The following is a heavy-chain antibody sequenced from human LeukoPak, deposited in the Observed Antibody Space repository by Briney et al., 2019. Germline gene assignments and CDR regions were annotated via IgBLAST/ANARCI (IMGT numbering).Heavy chain of an antibody. V-gene: IGHV3-21*01. Sequence: KPGGSLRLSCAASGFTFSSYSMNWVRPAPGEGLEWVSSISSSSSYIYYADSVKGRFTISRDNAKNSLYLQMNSLRAEDTAVYYCARGTSYGSGSHDYWGQGTLVTVSS. CDR2: ISSSSSYI. CDR3: ARGTSYGSGSHDY. CDR1: GFTFSSYS. J-gene: IGHJ4*02. D-gene: IGHD3-10*01.